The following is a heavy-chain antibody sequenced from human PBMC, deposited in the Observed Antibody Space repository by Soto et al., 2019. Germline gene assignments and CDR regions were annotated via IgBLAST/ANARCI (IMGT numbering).Heavy chain of an antibody. Sequence: QVQLVESGGGVVQPGRSLRLSCAASGFTFSSYAMHWVRQAPGKGLEWVAVISYDGSNKYYADSVKGRFTISRDNSKNTLYLQMNSLRAEDTAVYYCARDITMVQGFDYFDYLGQGTLVTVSS. V-gene: IGHV3-30-3*01. CDR2: ISYDGSNK. D-gene: IGHD3-10*01. CDR3: ARDITMVQGFDYFDY. J-gene: IGHJ4*02. CDR1: GFTFSSYA.